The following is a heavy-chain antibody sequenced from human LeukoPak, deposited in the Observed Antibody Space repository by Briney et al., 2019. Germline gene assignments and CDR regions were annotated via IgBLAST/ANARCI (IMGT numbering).Heavy chain of an antibody. CDR3: ARAADSSGWYDYFDY. Sequence: PGGSLILFCAASGFNFTSYWMHWVRQATGKGLVWVSRINSDGSSTIYADSVKGRFTISRDNAKNTLYLQMNSLRAEDTAVYYCARAADSSGWYDYFDYWGQGTLVTVSS. J-gene: IGHJ4*02. D-gene: IGHD6-19*01. CDR1: GFNFTSYW. CDR2: INSDGSST. V-gene: IGHV3-74*01.